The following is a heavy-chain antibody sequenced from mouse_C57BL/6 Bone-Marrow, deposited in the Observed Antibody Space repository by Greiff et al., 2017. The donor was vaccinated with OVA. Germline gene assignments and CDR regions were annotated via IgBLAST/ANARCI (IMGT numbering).Heavy chain of an antibody. CDR3: ARDTTVVAPYFDY. D-gene: IGHD1-1*01. J-gene: IGHJ2*01. CDR1: GYTFTSYW. CDR2: IYPGSGST. Sequence: QVQLQQPGAELVKPGASVKLSCKASGYTFTSYWMHWVKQRPGQGLEWIGDIYPGSGSTNYNEKFKSKATLTVDTSSSTAYMQLSSLTSEDSAVYYCARDTTVVAPYFDYWGQGTTLTVSS. V-gene: IGHV1-55*01.